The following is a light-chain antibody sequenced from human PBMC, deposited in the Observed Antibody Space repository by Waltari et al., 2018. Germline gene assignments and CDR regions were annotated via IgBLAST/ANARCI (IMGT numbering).Light chain of an antibody. CDR2: WAS. CDR1: QSVFYNSNNKNY. V-gene: IGKV4-1*01. J-gene: IGKJ2*03. Sequence: DIVMTQSPDSLAVSLGERATINCKSIQSVFYNSNNKNYLAWDQQKAGQPPKLLIYWASSRESGVPDRFSGSVSGTDFTLTISSLQAEDVAVYYCQQYYTAPYSFGQGTKLEIK. CDR3: QQYYTAPYS.